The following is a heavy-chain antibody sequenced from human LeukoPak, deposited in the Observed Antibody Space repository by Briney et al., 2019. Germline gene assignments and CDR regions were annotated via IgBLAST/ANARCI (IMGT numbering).Heavy chain of an antibody. CDR1: GFTVSSKY. Sequence: GGSLRLSCAASGFTVSSKYMNWVRQAPGKGLEWVSVIYSGGGSNYADSVKGRFTISRDNSKNTLYLQMNSLRAEDTAVYYCARLTGLYYFDNWGQGTLVTVSS. V-gene: IGHV3-53*01. CDR2: IYSGGGS. J-gene: IGHJ4*02. D-gene: IGHD3-9*01. CDR3: ARLTGLYYFDN.